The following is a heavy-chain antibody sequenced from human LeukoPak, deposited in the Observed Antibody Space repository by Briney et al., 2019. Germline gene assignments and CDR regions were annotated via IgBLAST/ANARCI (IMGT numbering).Heavy chain of an antibody. J-gene: IGHJ5*02. V-gene: IGHV1-8*01. CDR3: ARGPSLRAAGTYNWFDP. CDR1: GYTFTSYD. CDR2: MNPNSGNT. D-gene: IGHD6-13*01. Sequence: GASVTVSCKASGYTFTSYDINWVRQATGQGLEWMGWMNPNSGNTGYAQKFQGRVTMTRNTSISTAYMELSSLRSEDTAVYYCARGPSLRAAGTYNWFDPWGQGTLDTVSS.